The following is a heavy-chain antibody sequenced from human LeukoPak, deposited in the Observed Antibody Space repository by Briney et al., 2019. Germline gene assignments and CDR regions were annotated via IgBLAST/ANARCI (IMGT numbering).Heavy chain of an antibody. CDR3: ARGLASYMDV. J-gene: IGHJ6*03. V-gene: IGHV1-46*01. Sequence: ASVKVSCKAFGYTFTSNYMHWVRQAPGQGLEWMAIISPSGGSTFYAQKFQGRVTMTRDMSTSTVYMELSSLRSEDTAVYYCARGLASYMDVWGKGTTVTVSS. CDR2: ISPSGGST. CDR1: GYTFTSNY. D-gene: IGHD2-21*01.